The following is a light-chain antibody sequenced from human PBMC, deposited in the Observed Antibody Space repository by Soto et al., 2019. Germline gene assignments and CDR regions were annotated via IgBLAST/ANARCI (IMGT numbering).Light chain of an antibody. Sequence: QSVLTQSSAASASLGSSVKLTCTLTSGHSTYIIAWHQQQPGEAPRYLMRVEGSGSYNRGSGVPDRFSGSSSGADRYLTISNLQSEDEADYYCVTWDSKIRVFGGGTKLTVL. J-gene: IGLJ2*01. CDR1: SGHSTYI. CDR2: VEGSGSY. V-gene: IGLV4-60*03. CDR3: VTWDSKIRV.